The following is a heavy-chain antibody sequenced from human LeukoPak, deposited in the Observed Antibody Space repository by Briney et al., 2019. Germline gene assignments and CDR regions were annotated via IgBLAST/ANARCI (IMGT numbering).Heavy chain of an antibody. D-gene: IGHD2-15*01. CDR3: ARSYDNRGYFYYGMDV. CDR1: GGSISGYY. V-gene: IGHV4-59*08. J-gene: IGHJ6*02. Sequence: SETLSLTCTVSGGSISGYYWSWIRQPPGKGLDFIGYIYFSGSTDYNPSLRSRATISLDTSKNQFSPRLTSVTAADTAVYYCARSYDNRGYFYYGMDVWGQGTTVTVSS. CDR2: IYFSGST.